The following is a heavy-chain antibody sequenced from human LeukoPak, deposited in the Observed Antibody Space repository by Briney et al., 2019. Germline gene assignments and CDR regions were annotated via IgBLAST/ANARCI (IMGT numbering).Heavy chain of an antibody. J-gene: IGHJ6*02. D-gene: IGHD3-10*01. V-gene: IGHV3-33*01. CDR3: ARDLSHQYSGMDL. CDR1: GFTFSNSG. CDR2: IWFDGRHE. Sequence: GRSLRLSCAASGFTFSNSGMHWVRQAPGKGLEWVANIWFDGRHEKYADSVKGRLTISRDNSQQTLYLQMNSLRAGDTAVYYCARDLSHQYSGMDLWGLGTSVTVSS.